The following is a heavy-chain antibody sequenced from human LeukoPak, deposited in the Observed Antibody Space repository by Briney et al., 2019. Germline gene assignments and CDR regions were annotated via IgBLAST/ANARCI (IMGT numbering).Heavy chain of an antibody. Sequence: SETLSLTCAVYGGSFSGYYCSWIRQPPGKGLEWIGEINHSGSTNYNPSLKSRVTISVDTSKNQFSLKLSSVTAADTAVYYCATSPYYYGSGSYRYYYYGMDVWGKGTTVTVSS. V-gene: IGHV4-34*01. CDR3: ATSPYYYGSGSYRYYYYGMDV. CDR2: INHSGST. J-gene: IGHJ6*04. D-gene: IGHD3-10*01. CDR1: GGSFSGYY.